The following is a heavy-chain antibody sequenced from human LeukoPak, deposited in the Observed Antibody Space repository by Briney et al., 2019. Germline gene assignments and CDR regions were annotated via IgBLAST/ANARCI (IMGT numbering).Heavy chain of an antibody. D-gene: IGHD3-10*01. J-gene: IGHJ6*03. CDR1: GGSISSYY. CDR2: IYTRGSA. V-gene: IGHV4-4*09. CDR3: AMLTRGQYNMGA. Sequence: SEALSLTCTESGGSISSYYWSWMRQPLRKGLEWRGYIYTRGSANYIPSLKRRATISVDTSKNQSSLKPSSMTTADTAVYYSAMLTRGQYNMGACGKGATGTVSS.